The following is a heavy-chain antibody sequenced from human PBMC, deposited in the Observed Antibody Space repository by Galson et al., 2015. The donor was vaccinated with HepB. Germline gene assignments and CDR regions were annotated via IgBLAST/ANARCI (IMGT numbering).Heavy chain of an antibody. CDR2: IKSETNGGTT. CDR1: GFTFNNVW. V-gene: IGHV3-15*01. Sequence: SLRLSCAASGFTFNNVWMSWVRQAPGKGLEWVGRIKSETNGGTTDFPAPVKGRFSISRHDSENTLYLQMNSLKTEDTGMYYCITDSAGAFDGDAMPYWGRGTLVTVSS. J-gene: IGHJ4*02. CDR3: ITDSAGAFDGDAMPY. D-gene: IGHD4-17*01.